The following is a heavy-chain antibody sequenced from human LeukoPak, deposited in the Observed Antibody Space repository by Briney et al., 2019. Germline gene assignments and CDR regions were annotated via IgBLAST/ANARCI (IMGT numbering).Heavy chain of an antibody. J-gene: IGHJ6*02. CDR1: GGSISSYY. D-gene: IGHD6-13*01. Sequence: SETLSLTCTVSGGSISSYYWSWIRQPPGKGLEWIGYIYYSGSTNYNPSLKSRVTISVDTSKNQFSLKLSSVTAADTAVYYCARVTGAAGTYYYYYYGMDVWGQGTTVTVSS. V-gene: IGHV4-59*01. CDR3: ARVTGAAGTYYYYYYGMDV. CDR2: IYYSGST.